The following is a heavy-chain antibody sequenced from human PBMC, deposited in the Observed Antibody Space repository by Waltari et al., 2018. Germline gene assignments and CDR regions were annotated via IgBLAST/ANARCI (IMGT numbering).Heavy chain of an antibody. CDR1: GGSFSGYY. J-gene: IGHJ4*02. Sequence: QVQLQQWGAGLLKPSETLSLTCAVYGGSFSGYYWRWIRQPPGKGLAWIGETNHSGSTNYNPSLKRRVTISADTSKNQISLKPRSVTAADTAVYYCARVFSSGRPIDYWGQGTLVTVSS. D-gene: IGHD6-19*01. CDR3: ARVFSSGRPIDY. CDR2: TNHSGST. V-gene: IGHV4-34*01.